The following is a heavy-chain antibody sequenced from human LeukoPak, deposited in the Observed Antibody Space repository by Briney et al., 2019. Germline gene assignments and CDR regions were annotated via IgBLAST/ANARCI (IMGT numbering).Heavy chain of an antibody. CDR1: GFTFSSYS. CDR2: ISTSSTNI. J-gene: IGHJ4*02. D-gene: IGHD1-26*01. CDR3: ARRSGSYYYGFDY. Sequence: PGGSLRLSCAASGFTFSSYSMNWVRQAPGKGLEWVSYISTSSTNIYYADSVKGRFTTSRDNAKNSLYLQMNSLRDEDTAVYYCARRSGSYYYGFDYWGQGTLVTVSS. V-gene: IGHV3-48*02.